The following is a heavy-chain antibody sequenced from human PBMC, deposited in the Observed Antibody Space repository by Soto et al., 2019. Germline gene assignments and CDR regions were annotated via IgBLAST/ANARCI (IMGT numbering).Heavy chain of an antibody. J-gene: IGHJ4*02. CDR3: AAYSHKGY. Sequence: PLRLSCSASVFTVSNNYMSWVRKAPGKGLEWVSLIYSGGSTYYADSVKGRFTISRDSSKNTLYLQMNSLRAEDTAMYYCAAYSHKGYWGQGTLVTVSS. CDR2: IYSGGST. D-gene: IGHD3-16*01. V-gene: IGHV3-66*01. CDR1: VFTVSNNY.